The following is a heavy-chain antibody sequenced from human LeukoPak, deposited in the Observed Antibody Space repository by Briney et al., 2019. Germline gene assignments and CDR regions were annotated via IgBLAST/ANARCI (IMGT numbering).Heavy chain of an antibody. CDR3: ARGELGDCSGGSCYFDY. CDR2: IGSSSDYI. CDR1: GFTFSSYN. Sequence: GGSLRLSCAASGFTFSSYNMNWVRQAPGKGLEWVSSIGSSSDYIHYADSLKGRFTISRDIAKNSLYLQMNSLKAEDTAVYYCARGELGDCSGGSCYFDYWGQGTLVTVSS. V-gene: IGHV3-21*01. J-gene: IGHJ4*02. D-gene: IGHD2-15*01.